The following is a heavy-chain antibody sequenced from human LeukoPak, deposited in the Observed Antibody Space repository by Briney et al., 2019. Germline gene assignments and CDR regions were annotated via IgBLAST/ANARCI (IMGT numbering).Heavy chain of an antibody. V-gene: IGHV4-31*11. Sequence: SQTLFLTCAVYSGSISSGGYYWSWIRQHPGKGLEWIGYIYYSGSTYYNPSLKSRVTISVDTSKNQFSLKLSSVTAADTAVYYCVGALRGSGRYLPFRDDYWGPGTLVTVSS. D-gene: IGHD3-10*01. CDR1: SGSISSGGYY. CDR2: IYYSGST. J-gene: IGHJ4*02. CDR3: VGALRGSGRYLPFRDDY.